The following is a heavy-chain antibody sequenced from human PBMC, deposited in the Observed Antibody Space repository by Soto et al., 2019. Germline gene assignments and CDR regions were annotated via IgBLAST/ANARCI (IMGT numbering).Heavy chain of an antibody. J-gene: IGHJ4*02. Sequence: SETLSLTCTVSGGSISSYYWSWIRQPPGKGLEWIGYIYYSGSTNYNPSLKSRVTISVDTSKNQFSLKLSPVTAADTAVYYCARDHSTAMATYYFDYWGQGTLVTVSS. CDR2: IYYSGST. CDR1: GGSISSYY. V-gene: IGHV4-59*01. CDR3: ARDHSTAMATYYFDY. D-gene: IGHD5-18*01.